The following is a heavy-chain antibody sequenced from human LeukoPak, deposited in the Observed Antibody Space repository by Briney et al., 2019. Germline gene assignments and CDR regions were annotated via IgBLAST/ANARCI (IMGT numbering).Heavy chain of an antibody. CDR3: ARATVTFDPDF. J-gene: IGHJ4*02. CDR1: GFSFINYW. CDR2: IYPGDSDT. D-gene: IGHD4-17*01. Sequence: PGESLKISCQGSGFSFINYWIGWVRQMPAKGLEWMGIIYPGDSDTRYSPSFQGQVTISADKSISTAFLQWNSLKASDTAMYYCARATVTFDPDFWGQGTLVTVSS. V-gene: IGHV5-51*01.